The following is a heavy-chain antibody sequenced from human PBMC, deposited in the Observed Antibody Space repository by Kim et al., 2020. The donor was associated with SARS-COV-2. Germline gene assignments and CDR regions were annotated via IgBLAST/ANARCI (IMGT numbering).Heavy chain of an antibody. Sequence: GESLKISCKGSGYSFTSYWIGWVRQMPGKGLEWMGIIYPGDSDTRYSPSFQGQVTISADKSISTAYLQWSSLKASDTAMYYCARCQQPRGDYYYGMDVWGQGTTVTVSS. CDR1: GYSFTSYW. J-gene: IGHJ6*02. V-gene: IGHV5-51*01. CDR2: IYPGDSDT. D-gene: IGHD6-13*01. CDR3: ARCQQPRGDYYYGMDV.